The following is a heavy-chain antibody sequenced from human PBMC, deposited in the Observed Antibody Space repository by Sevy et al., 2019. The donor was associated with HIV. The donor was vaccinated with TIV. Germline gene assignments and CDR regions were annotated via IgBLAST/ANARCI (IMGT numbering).Heavy chain of an antibody. CDR1: GGSISSYY. Sequence: SETLSLTCTVSGGSISSYYWSWIRQPPGKGLEWIGYIYYSGSTNYNPSLKSRVTISVDTSKNQCSLKLSSVTAADTAVYYCARRRIDTLSGYPIRTSYYYYYMDVWGKGTTVTVSS. J-gene: IGHJ6*03. CDR3: ARRRIDTLSGYPIRTSYYYYYMDV. V-gene: IGHV4-59*01. D-gene: IGHD3-9*01. CDR2: IYYSGST.